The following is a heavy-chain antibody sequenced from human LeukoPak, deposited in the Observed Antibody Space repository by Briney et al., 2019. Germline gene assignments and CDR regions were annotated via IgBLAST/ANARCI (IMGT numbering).Heavy chain of an antibody. D-gene: IGHD1-26*01. CDR2: ITAYNGNT. CDR3: ARSGGSYRGGDY. J-gene: IGHJ4*02. Sequence: ASVKVSCKASGGTFSSYAISWVRQAPGQGLEWMGWITAYNGNTNYAQKLQGRVTMTTDTSTSTAYMELRSLRSDDTAVYYCARSGGSYRGGDYWGQGTLVTVSS. V-gene: IGHV1-18*01. CDR1: GGTFSSYA.